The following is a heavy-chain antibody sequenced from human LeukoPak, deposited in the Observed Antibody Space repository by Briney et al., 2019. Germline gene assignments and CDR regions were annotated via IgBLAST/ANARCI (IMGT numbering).Heavy chain of an antibody. V-gene: IGHV3-48*01. CDR3: AKDQAAPVDYFDY. CDR1: GFSFSSDN. CDR2: VSASGTAK. D-gene: IGHD6-13*01. J-gene: IGHJ4*02. Sequence: GGSLRLSCAASGFSFSSDNMNWVRQAPGKGLEWVSYVSASGTAKFYADSVRGRFTLSRDNSKNTLYLQTNSLRAEDTAVYYCAKDQAAPVDYFDYWGQGTLVTVSS.